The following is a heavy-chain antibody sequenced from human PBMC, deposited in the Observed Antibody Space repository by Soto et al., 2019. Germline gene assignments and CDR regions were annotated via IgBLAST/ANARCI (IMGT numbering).Heavy chain of an antibody. D-gene: IGHD3-3*01. CDR3: AREKIDYGFWSGYYDGFDY. V-gene: IGHV4-4*07. Sequence: PSESLSLTCTVSGGSISSYYWSWIRQPAGKGLERIGRIYTSGSTNYNPSLKSRVTMSVDKSKNQFSLKLSSVPAADTAVYYSAREKIDYGFWSGYYDGFDYWGQGTLVTVSS. J-gene: IGHJ4*02. CDR1: GGSISSYY. CDR2: IYTSGST.